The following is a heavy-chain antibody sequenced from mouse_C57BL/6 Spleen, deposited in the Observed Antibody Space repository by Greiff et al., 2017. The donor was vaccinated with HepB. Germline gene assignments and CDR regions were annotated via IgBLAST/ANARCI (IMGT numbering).Heavy chain of an antibody. J-gene: IGHJ4*01. CDR3: AVWDNYAMDD. D-gene: IGHD4-1*01. Sequence: VQLQQSGPELVKPGASVKISCKASGYSFTGYYMNWVKQSPEKSLEWIGEINPSTGGTTYNQKFKAKATLTVDKSSSTAYMQLKSLTSEDSAVYYCAVWDNYAMDDWGKGTSVTVSS. CDR1: GYSFTGYY. CDR2: INPSTGGT. V-gene: IGHV1-42*01.